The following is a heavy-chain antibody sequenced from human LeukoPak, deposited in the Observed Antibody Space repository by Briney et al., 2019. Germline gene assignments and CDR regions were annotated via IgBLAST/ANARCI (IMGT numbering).Heavy chain of an antibody. CDR2: TWYDGSNK. CDR3: VKRSAYYFDY. CDR1: GFTFTNYG. V-gene: IGHV3-33*03. J-gene: IGHJ4*02. Sequence: PGRSLRLSCAASGFTFTNYGMHWVRQAPGKGLEWVAVTWYDGSNKYYADSVKGRFTISRDNSKNTLYLQMNSLRAEDTAVYYCVKRSAYYFDYWGQGTLVTVSS.